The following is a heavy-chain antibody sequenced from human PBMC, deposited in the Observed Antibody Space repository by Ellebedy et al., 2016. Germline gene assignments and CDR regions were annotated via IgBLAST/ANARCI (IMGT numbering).Heavy chain of an antibody. D-gene: IGHD6-19*01. V-gene: IGHV3-23*01. CDR2: ISGSGDTT. CDR1: GFTFSNYG. J-gene: IGHJ4*02. CDR3: AKDLQQWLIPHYFDC. Sequence: GESLKISXAASGFTFSNYGMNWVRQAPGKGLEWVSGISGSGDTTSYADSVKGRFTIFRDNSKNTLNLQMNSLRAEDTAVYYCAKDLQQWLIPHYFDCWGQGTLVTVSS.